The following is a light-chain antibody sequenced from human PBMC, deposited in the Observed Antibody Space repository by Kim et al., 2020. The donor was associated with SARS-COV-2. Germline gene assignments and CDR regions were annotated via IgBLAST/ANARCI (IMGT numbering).Light chain of an antibody. CDR1: SGHSSYA. J-gene: IGLJ3*02. CDR3: QTWGTGMV. V-gene: IGLV4-69*01. Sequence: GSSVKLTCPLSSGHSSYAIAWHQQQPEKGSRYLMKLNSDGSHSKGDGIPDRFSGSSSGAERYLTISSLQSEDEADYYCQTWGTGMVFGGGTQLTVL. CDR2: LNSDGSH.